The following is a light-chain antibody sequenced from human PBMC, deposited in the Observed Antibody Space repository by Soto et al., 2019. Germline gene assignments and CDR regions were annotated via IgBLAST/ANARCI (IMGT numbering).Light chain of an antibody. CDR1: SSDVGGYNY. CDR3: SSYTSSSTQV. Sequence: QSALTQPASVSGSPGQSITLSCTGTSSDVGGYNYVSWYQQHPGKAPKLMIYEVSNRPSGVSNRFSGSKSDNTASLTISGLQAEDEADYYCSSYTSSSTQVFGGGTKVTVL. CDR2: EVS. V-gene: IGLV2-14*01. J-gene: IGLJ3*02.